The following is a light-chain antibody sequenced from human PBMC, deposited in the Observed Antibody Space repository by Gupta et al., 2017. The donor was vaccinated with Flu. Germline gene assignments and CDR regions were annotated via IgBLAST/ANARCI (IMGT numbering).Light chain of an antibody. Sequence: EIVVTQSPVTLSLSPGERATLSCRASQSVSSSYLAWYQQKPGQAPRLLIYGASRRATGIPDRFSGSGSGTDFTLTISRLEPEDFAVYYCQQYGSSPRYNFGQGTKLEIK. CDR3: QQYGSSPRYN. V-gene: IGKV3-20*01. CDR2: GAS. CDR1: QSVSSSY. J-gene: IGKJ2*01.